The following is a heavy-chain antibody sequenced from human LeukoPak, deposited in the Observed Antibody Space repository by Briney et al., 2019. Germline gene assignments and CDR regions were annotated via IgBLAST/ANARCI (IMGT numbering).Heavy chain of an antibody. D-gene: IGHD2-2*01. CDR3: ARDKVVPAAIGHY. CDR1: GFTFSSYG. Sequence: LAGGSLRLSCAASGFTFSSYGMHWVRQAPGKGLEWVAFIRYDGSNKYYADSVKGRFTISRDNAKNSLYLQMNSLRAEDTAVYYCARDKVVPAAIGHYWGQGTLVTVSS. V-gene: IGHV3-30*02. J-gene: IGHJ4*02. CDR2: IRYDGSNK.